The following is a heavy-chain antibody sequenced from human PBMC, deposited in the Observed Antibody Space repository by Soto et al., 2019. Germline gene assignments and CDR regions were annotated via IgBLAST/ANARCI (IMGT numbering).Heavy chain of an antibody. V-gene: IGHV1-69*02. CDR1: GGTFSSYT. CDR2: IIPILGIA. Sequence: QVQLVQSGAEVKKPGSSVKVSCKASGGTFSSYTISWLRQAPGQGLEWMGRIIPILGIANYAQKFQGRVTITADKSTSTAYMELSSLRSEDTAVYYCARGGLLKNYYYYMDVWGKGTTVTVSS. D-gene: IGHD2-21*02. J-gene: IGHJ6*03. CDR3: ARGGLLKNYYYYMDV.